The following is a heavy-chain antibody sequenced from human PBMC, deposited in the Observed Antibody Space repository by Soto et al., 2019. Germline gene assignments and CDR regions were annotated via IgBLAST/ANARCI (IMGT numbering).Heavy chain of an antibody. Sequence: PSETLSLTCTVSGGSISSSSYYWGWIRQPPGKGLEWIGSIYYSGSTYYNPSLKSRVTISVDTSKNQFSLRLSSVTAADTAVYYCARHDGRSGWIDYWGQGTLVTVSS. CDR2: IYYSGST. J-gene: IGHJ4*02. D-gene: IGHD6-19*01. V-gene: IGHV4-39*01. CDR1: GGSISSSSYY. CDR3: ARHDGRSGWIDY.